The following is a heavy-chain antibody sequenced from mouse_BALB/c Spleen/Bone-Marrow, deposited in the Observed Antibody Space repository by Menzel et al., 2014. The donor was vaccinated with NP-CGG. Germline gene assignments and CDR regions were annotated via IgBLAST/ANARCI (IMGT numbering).Heavy chain of an antibody. Sequence: EVQLQQSGAELVKPGASVKLSCSASGFNIKDTYMRWVKQRPEQGLEWIGRIDPANGNTKYDPKFQDKATITADTSSNAVYLQLSSLTFEDTAVYYCARQEFAIYWYFDVWGAETTVTVSS. V-gene: IGHV14-3*02. CDR1: GFNIKDTY. J-gene: IGHJ1*01. CDR2: IDPANGNT. D-gene: IGHD1-3*01. CDR3: ARQEFAIYWYFDV.